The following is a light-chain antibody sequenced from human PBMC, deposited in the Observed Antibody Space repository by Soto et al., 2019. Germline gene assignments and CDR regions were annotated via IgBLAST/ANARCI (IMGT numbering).Light chain of an antibody. CDR2: GAS. V-gene: IGKV3-15*01. CDR3: QQYNNWPALT. CDR1: QSVSSN. J-gene: IGKJ4*01. Sequence: EIVMTQSPATLSVSPGERATLSCRASQSVSSNLAWYQQKPGQAPRLLIYGASTRATGIPARFRGSRSGTEVTLTISSLQSEDFAVYYCQQYNNWPALTFGGGTKVEIK.